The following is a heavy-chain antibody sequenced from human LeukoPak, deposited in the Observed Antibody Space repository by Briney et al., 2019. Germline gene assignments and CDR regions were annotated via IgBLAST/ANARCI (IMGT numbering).Heavy chain of an antibody. V-gene: IGHV3-21*01. D-gene: IGHD6-19*01. CDR2: ISPNSVDK. Sequence: PGGSLRLSCAASGFTFSTYSMNWVRQTPGKGLEWVSSISPNSVDKYHADPVKGRFTISRDNAKNSLYLQMNSLRAEDTALYYCAREGQWQDFDYWGQGTLVTVSS. CDR1: GFTFSTYS. CDR3: AREGQWQDFDY. J-gene: IGHJ4*02.